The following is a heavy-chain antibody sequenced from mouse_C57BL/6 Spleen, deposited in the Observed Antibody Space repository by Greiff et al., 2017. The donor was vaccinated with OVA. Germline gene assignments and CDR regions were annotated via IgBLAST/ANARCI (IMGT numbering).Heavy chain of an antibody. CDR3: ARGDPMDY. J-gene: IGHJ4*01. V-gene: IGHV1-69*01. CDR2: IDPSDSYT. CDR1: GYTFTSYW. Sequence: QVQLQQPGAELVMPGASVKLSCTASGYTFTSYWMHWVKQRPGQGLEWIGEIDPSDSYTNYNQKFKGKSTLTVDKSSSTAYMQLSSLTSEDSAGYYCARGDPMDYWGQGTSVTVSS.